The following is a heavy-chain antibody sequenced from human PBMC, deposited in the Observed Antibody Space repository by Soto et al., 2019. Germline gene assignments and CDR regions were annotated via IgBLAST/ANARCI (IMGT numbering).Heavy chain of an antibody. CDR2: IYYSGST. CDR1: GGSISSYY. CDR3: ARDKITGLFDY. V-gene: IGHV4-59*12. J-gene: IGHJ4*02. Sequence: SETLSLTCTVSGGSISSYYWSWIRQPPGKGLEWIGYIYYSGSTNYNPSQKSRVTISVDTSKNQFSLELTSVTAADTAVYYCARDKITGLFDYWGQGTLVTVSS. D-gene: IGHD2-8*02.